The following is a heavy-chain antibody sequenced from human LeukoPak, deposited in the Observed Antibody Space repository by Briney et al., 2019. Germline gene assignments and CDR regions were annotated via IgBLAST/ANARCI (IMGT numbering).Heavy chain of an antibody. J-gene: IGHJ6*02. D-gene: IGHD4-17*01. CDR2: IYYSGST. CDR3: ARTMTTHYGMGV. V-gene: IGHV4-61*01. CDR1: GGSVSSGSYY. Sequence: SETLSLTCTVSGGSVSSGSYYWSWIRQPPGKGLEWIGYIYYSGSTNYNPSLKSRVTISVDTSKNQFSLKLSSVTAADTAVYYCARTMTTHYGMGVWGQGTTVTVSS.